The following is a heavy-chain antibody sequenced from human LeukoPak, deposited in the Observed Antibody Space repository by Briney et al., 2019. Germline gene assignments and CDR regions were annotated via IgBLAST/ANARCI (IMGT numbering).Heavy chain of an antibody. Sequence: GASVKVSSKASGSTLTAYYMHWVRQAPGQGLEWMGWINPNSGGTNYAQKFQGRVTMTRDTFISTAYMELSSLRSDDTAVYYCASPDYINYGSGTYCLSYWGQGTLVTVSS. CDR2: INPNSGGT. V-gene: IGHV1-2*02. J-gene: IGHJ4*02. CDR3: ASPDYINYGSGTYCLSY. CDR1: GSTLTAYY. D-gene: IGHD3-10*01.